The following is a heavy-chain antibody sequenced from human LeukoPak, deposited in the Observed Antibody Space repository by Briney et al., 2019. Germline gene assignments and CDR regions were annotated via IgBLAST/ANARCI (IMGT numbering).Heavy chain of an antibody. D-gene: IGHD3-22*01. V-gene: IGHV4-59*08. CDR1: GGSISSYY. CDR3: ARLSYDSSGSYYFDY. CDR2: IYYSGST. Sequence: SETLSLTCTVSGGSISSYYWTWIRQPPGKGLEWIGYIYYSGSTNYNPSLKSRVTISVDTSKNQFSLKLSSVTAADTAVYYCARLSYDSSGSYYFDYWGQGTLVTVSS. J-gene: IGHJ4*02.